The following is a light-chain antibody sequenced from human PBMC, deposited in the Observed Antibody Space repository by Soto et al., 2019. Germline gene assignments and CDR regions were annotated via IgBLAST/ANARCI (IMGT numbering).Light chain of an antibody. CDR2: AAS. V-gene: IGKV1-17*01. CDR1: QDIRND. CDR3: LECIYYPRT. J-gene: IGKJ1*01. Sequence: IQTSHSPSAVSASTGDRAIITRRASQDIRNDLGWYQQKVGKAPKRLIFAASSLQSGVPSRFSGSGSGTEFTLTISSLQPEDFATYYCLECIYYPRTFGQGTKVDIK.